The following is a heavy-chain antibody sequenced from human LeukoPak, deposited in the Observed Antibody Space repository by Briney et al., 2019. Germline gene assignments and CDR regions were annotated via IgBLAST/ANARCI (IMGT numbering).Heavy chain of an antibody. CDR1: GGSISSGGYY. J-gene: IGHJ4*02. V-gene: IGHV4-31*03. CDR2: IYYSGST. CDR3: ARDLKEESWSWTTFDY. Sequence: SQTLSLTCTVSGGSISSGGYYWSWIRQHPGKGLEWIGYIYYSGSTYYNPSLKSRVTISVDTSKNQFSLKLSSVTAADTAVYYCARDLKEESWSWTTFDYWGQGTLVTVSS. D-gene: IGHD1-26*01.